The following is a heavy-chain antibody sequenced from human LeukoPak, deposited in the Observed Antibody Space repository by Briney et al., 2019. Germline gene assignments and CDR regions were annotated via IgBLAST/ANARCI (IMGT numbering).Heavy chain of an antibody. Sequence: SETLSLTCTVSGGSISSYYWSWIRQPPGKGLEWIGNIYYSGSTNYNPSLKSRVTISVDTSKNQLSLKLSSVTAADTAVYYCARVADSSGWLFPLDFWGQGTLVTVSS. CDR1: GGSISSYY. D-gene: IGHD6-19*01. J-gene: IGHJ4*02. V-gene: IGHV4-59*01. CDR2: IYYSGST. CDR3: ARVADSSGWLFPLDF.